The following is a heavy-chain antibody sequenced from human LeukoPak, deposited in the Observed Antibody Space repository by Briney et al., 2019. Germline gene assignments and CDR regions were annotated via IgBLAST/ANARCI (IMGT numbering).Heavy chain of an antibody. CDR2: ISSSSSYI. J-gene: IGHJ4*02. Sequence: GGSLRLSCAASGFTFSNYSMNWVRQAPGKGLEWVSSISSSSSYIYYADSVKGRFTISRDNAKNSLYLQMNSLRAEDTAVYYCARDGRWNCSGGSCYARGFDYWGQGTLVTVSS. D-gene: IGHD2-15*01. CDR1: GFTFSNYS. CDR3: ARDGRWNCSGGSCYARGFDY. V-gene: IGHV3-21*01.